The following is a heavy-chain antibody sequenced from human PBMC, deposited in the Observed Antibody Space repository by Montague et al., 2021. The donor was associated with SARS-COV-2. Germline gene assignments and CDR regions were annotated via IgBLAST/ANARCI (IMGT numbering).Heavy chain of an antibody. CDR3: APPVGASYHLDY. J-gene: IGHJ4*02. CDR2: ISGSGST. Sequence: SLRLSCAVSGFTISSYAMSWVRQPPGKGLEWVSAISGSGSTYYADSVKGRFTISRDNSKNTLYLQVNSLRAEDTAVYYCAPPVGASYHLDYWGQGTLVTVSS. CDR1: GFTISSYA. V-gene: IGHV3-23*01. D-gene: IGHD1-26*01.